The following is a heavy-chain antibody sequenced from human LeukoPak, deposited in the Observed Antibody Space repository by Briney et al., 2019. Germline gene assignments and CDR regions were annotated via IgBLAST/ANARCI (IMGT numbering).Heavy chain of an antibody. J-gene: IGHJ4*02. CDR2: ITGNGATT. V-gene: IGHV3-23*01. CDR3: AKDMVVAAKSVFDY. CDR1: GFSFSNYG. Sequence: GGPLRLSCAASGFSFSNYGMNWVRQAPGKGLEWVSGITGNGATTYYADSVKGRFTISRDNSRNTVYLQMNSLRAEDTAVYYCAKDMVVAAKSVFDYWGQGTLVTVSS. D-gene: IGHD2-15*01.